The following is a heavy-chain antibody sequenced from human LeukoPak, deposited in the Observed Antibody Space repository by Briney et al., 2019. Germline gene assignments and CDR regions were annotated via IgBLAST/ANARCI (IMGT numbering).Heavy chain of an antibody. CDR2: ISGSGGST. CDR3: GKGVNDYNFGGGDY. V-gene: IGHV3-23*01. J-gene: IGHJ4*02. D-gene: IGHD3-10*01. Sequence: GGSLRLSCAASGFTFSSYAMSWVRQAPGKGLEWVSAISGSGGSTYYADSVKGRFTISRDNSKNTLYLQMNSLRAEDTAVYYWGKGVNDYNFGGGDYWGQGTLVTVSS. CDR1: GFTFSSYA.